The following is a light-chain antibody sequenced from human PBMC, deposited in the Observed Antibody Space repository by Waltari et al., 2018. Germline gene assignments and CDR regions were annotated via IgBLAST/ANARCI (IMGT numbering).Light chain of an antibody. CDR1: QSVSSSY. Sequence: EIVLTQSPGTLSLSPGERATLSCRASQSVSSSYLAWYQQKPVQAPRLLIYGASSRATGIPDRFSGSGSGTDFTRTISRLEPEDFAVYYCQQYGSSPPSLTFGGGTKVEIK. V-gene: IGKV3-20*01. CDR2: GAS. CDR3: QQYGSSPPSLT. J-gene: IGKJ4*01.